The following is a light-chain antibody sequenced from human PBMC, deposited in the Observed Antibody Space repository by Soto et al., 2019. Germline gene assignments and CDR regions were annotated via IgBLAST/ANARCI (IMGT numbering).Light chain of an antibody. CDR1: QSVSSSY. Sequence: EIVLTQSPGTLSLSPGERATLSCRASQSVSSSYLAWYQQKPGQAPRLLIYGASSRATGIPDRFSGSGAGTDFTLTICRLEPEDFAVYYCQQYSTFGQGTKLEIK. V-gene: IGKV3-20*01. CDR2: GAS. J-gene: IGKJ1*01. CDR3: QQYST.